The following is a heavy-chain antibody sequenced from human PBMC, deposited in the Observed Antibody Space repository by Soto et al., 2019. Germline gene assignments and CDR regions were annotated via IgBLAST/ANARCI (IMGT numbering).Heavy chain of an antibody. J-gene: IGHJ5*02. V-gene: IGHV4-39*07. CDR3: ARSVFP. CDR2: FFIGGST. CDR1: GGSITGGSISSTTYY. Sequence: SETLSLTCTVSGGSITGGSISSTTYYWGWMRQPPGKGLEWIASFFIGGSTYYNPSLKSRVTISVDTSKNQFSLKLSSVTAADTAVYYCARSVFPWGQGTLVTVS.